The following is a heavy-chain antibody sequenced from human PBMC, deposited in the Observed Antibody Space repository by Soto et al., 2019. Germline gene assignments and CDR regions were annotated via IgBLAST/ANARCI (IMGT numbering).Heavy chain of an antibody. CDR3: ARDGRAVTLYYFDY. CDR1: GFTFSSYA. D-gene: IGHD4-17*01. V-gene: IGHV3-30-3*01. CDR2: ISYDGSNK. Sequence: ESGGGVVQPGRSLRLSCAASGFTFSSYAMHWVRQAPGKGLEWVAVISYDGSNKYYADSVKGRFTISRDNSKNTLYLQMNSLRAEDTAVYYCARDGRAVTLYYFDYWGQGTLVTVSS. J-gene: IGHJ4*02.